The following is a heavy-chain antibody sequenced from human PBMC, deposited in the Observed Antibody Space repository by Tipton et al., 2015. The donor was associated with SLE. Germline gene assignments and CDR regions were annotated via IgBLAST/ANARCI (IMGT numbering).Heavy chain of an antibody. V-gene: IGHV4-34*01. J-gene: IGHJ6*02. CDR1: GGSFSGYY. CDR2: INHSGST. D-gene: IGHD2-2*01. Sequence: TLSLTCAVYGGSFSGYYWSWIRQPPGKGLEWIGEINHSGSTTYNPSLKSRVTISVDTSKNQFSLKLSSVTAADTAVYYCARDIAYCSSTSCSHFYYYGMDVWGQGTAVTVSS. CDR3: ARDIAYCSSTSCSHFYYYGMDV.